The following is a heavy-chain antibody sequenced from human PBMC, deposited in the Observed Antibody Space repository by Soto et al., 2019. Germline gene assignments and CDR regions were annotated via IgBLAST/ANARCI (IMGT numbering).Heavy chain of an antibody. J-gene: IGHJ6*02. V-gene: IGHV3-33*01. D-gene: IGHD6-13*01. CDR2: IWYDGSNK. CDR1: GFTFSSYG. CDR3: ARDGGAGYSSIWYWDYYYYGMDV. Sequence: PGGSLRLSCAASGFTFSSYGMHWVRQAPGKGLEWVAVIWYDGSNKYYADSVKGRFTISRDNSKNTLYLQMNSLRAEDTAVYYCARDGGAGYSSIWYWDYYYYGMDVWGQGTTVPVSS.